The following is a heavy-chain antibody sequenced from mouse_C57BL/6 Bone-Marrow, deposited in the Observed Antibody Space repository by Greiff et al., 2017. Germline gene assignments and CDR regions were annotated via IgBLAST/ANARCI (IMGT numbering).Heavy chain of an antibody. CDR3: ARHEEGGGYYVYAMDY. D-gene: IGHD2-3*01. J-gene: IGHJ4*01. Sequence: VKPGASVKLSCKASGYTFTEYTIHWVKQRSGQGLEWIGWFYPGSGSIKYNEKFKDKATLTADKSSSTVYMEISRLTSEDSAVYFCARHEEGGGYYVYAMDYWGQGTSVTVSS. CDR2: FYPGSGSI. CDR1: GYTFTEYT. V-gene: IGHV1-62-2*01.